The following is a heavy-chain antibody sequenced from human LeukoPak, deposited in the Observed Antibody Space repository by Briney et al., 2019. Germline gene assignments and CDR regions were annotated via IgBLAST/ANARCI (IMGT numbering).Heavy chain of an antibody. D-gene: IGHD3-10*01. CDR1: GFTFSSYG. J-gene: IGHJ6*04. Sequence: GGSLRLSCAASGFTFSSYGMHWVRQAPGKGLEWVAVISYDGSNKYYADSVKGRFTISRDNAKNSLYLQMNSLRAEDTAVYYCARDQRVRGVIIHYGMDVWGKGTTVTVSS. CDR2: ISYDGSNK. V-gene: IGHV3-30*03. CDR3: ARDQRVRGVIIHYGMDV.